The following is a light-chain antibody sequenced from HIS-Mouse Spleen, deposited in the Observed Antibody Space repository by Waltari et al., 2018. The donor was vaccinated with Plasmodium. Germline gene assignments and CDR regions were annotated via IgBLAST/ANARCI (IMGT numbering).Light chain of an antibody. Sequence: SYELTQPPSVSVSPGQTARLTCPRDALPEKYAYWYQQKSGQAPVLVIYEDSKRPSGIPERFSGSSSGTMATLTISGAQVEDEADYYCYSTDSSGNHRVFGGGTKLTVL. J-gene: IGLJ3*02. CDR2: EDS. CDR3: YSTDSSGNHRV. V-gene: IGLV3-10*01. CDR1: ALPEKY.